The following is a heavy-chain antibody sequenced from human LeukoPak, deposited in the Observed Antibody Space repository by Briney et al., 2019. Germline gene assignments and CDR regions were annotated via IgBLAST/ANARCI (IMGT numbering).Heavy chain of an antibody. CDR3: ASPQYGDYAFDY. D-gene: IGHD4-17*01. Sequence: AISGSGGSTYYADSVKGRFTISRDNAKNSLYLQMNNLRAEDTAVYYCASPQYGDYAFDYWGQGTLVTVSS. V-gene: IGHV3-23*01. J-gene: IGHJ4*02. CDR2: ISGSGGST.